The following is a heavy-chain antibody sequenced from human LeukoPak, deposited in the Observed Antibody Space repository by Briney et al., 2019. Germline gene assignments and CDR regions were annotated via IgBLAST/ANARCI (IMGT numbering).Heavy chain of an antibody. Sequence: SETLSLTYTVSGGSVSSGSYYWSWIRQPPGKGLEWIGEINHSGSTNYNPSLKSRVTISVDTSKNQFSLKLSSVTAADTAVYYCARGVYCSSTSCYTPFDYWGQGTLVTVSS. CDR3: ARGVYCSSTSCYTPFDY. CDR2: INHSGST. V-gene: IGHV4-39*07. CDR1: GGSVSSGSYY. D-gene: IGHD2-2*02. J-gene: IGHJ4*02.